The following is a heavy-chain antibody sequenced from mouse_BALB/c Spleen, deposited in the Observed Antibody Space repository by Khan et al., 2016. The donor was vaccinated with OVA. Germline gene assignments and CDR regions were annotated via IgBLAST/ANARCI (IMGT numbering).Heavy chain of an antibody. CDR3: ARGYGNFVNPHYAMDY. V-gene: IGHV5-6-5*01. Sequence: EVMLVESGGGLVKPGGSLKLSCAASGFTFSNYAMSWVRQTPEKRLEWVASISSGGSTYYPDSVKGRFTISRDNARNILYLQMSSLRSEDPAMYYCARGYGNFVNPHYAMDYWGQGTSVTVSS. D-gene: IGHD2-1*01. J-gene: IGHJ4*01. CDR1: GFTFSNYA. CDR2: ISSGGST.